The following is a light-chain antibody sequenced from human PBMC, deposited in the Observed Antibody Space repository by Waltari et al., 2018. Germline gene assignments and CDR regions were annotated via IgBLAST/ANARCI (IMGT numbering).Light chain of an antibody. CDR1: SSAVGSYNS. V-gene: IGLV2-14*03. CDR3: SSQSSDNVVL. CDR2: DVS. Sequence: QSALTQPASVSGSPGQSTTISCTGTSSAVGSYNSVSWYQDHPGQGPKVIIYDVSDRPSGVSARFSGSKSGNTASLTISGLQAEDEADYYCSSQSSDNVVLFGGGTKVTVL. J-gene: IGLJ3*02.